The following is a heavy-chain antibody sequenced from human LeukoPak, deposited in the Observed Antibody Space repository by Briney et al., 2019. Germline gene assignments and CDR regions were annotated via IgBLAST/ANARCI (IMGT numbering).Heavy chain of an antibody. CDR1: GGTFSSYA. J-gene: IGHJ6*02. Sequence: SVKVSCKASGGTFSSYAISWVRQAPGQGLEWMGRIIPILGIANYAQKFQGRVTITADKSTSTAYMELSSLRSEDTAVYYCARDGADYYGMDVWGQGTTVTVSS. V-gene: IGHV1-69*04. CDR3: ARDGADYYGMDV. D-gene: IGHD3-10*01. CDR2: IIPILGIA.